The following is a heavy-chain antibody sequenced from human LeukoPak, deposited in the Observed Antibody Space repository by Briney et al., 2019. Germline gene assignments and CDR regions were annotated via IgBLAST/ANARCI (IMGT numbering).Heavy chain of an antibody. V-gene: IGHV1-2*02. CDR2: INSNNGDT. CDR1: GYIFTGYY. CDR3: ARDGDGYNLD. Sequence: ASVKVSCKASGYIFTGYYLHWVRQAPGQGLEWVGGINSNNGDTHYAQNFQGRVTMTRDTSISTAYMELSRLGSDDTAVYYCARDGDGYNLDWGQGTLVTVSS. D-gene: IGHD5-24*01. J-gene: IGHJ4*02.